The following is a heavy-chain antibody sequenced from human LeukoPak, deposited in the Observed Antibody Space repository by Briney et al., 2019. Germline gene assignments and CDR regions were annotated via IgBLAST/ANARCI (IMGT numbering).Heavy chain of an antibody. CDR2: IYHSGST. J-gene: IGHJ4*02. D-gene: IGHD2-15*01. CDR1: GGSISSGGYY. V-gene: IGHV4-30-2*01. CDR3: ARDPGGSWVDY. Sequence: PSQTLSLTCTVSGGSISSGGYYWSWMRQPPGKGLEWIGYIYHSGSTYYNPSLKSRVTISVDRSKNQFSLKLSSVTAGDTAVYYCARDPGGSWVDYWGQGTLVTVSS.